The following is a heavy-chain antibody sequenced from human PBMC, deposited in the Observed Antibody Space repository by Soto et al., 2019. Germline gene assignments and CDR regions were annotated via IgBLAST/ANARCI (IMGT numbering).Heavy chain of an antibody. CDR1: GYRFTRYW. Sequence: PGESLKISCKASGYRFTRYWIAWVRQTPGKGLEWMGMVYPGDSDTDTRYRQSFQGQVTMSADKSTNTAYLQWSSLKASDTAMYYCARRLTLTGVAEDWFDSWGQGTPVTVSS. V-gene: IGHV5-51*01. CDR2: VYPGDSDTDT. CDR3: ARRLTLTGVAEDWFDS. J-gene: IGHJ5*01. D-gene: IGHD3-9*01.